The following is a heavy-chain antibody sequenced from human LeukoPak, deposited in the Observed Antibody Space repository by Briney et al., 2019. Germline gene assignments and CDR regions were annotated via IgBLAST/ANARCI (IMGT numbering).Heavy chain of an antibody. CDR3: ARGRRRLFVVVRAAIRPGFDY. Sequence: SETLSLTCAVYGGSFSGYYWSWIRQPPGKGLEWIGEINHIGSTNYNPSLKSRVTISVDTSKNQFSLKLSSVTAADTTVYYCARGRRRLFVVVRAAIRPGFDYWGQGTLVTVSS. CDR1: GGSFSGYY. CDR2: INHIGST. J-gene: IGHJ4*02. D-gene: IGHD2-2*02. V-gene: IGHV4-34*01.